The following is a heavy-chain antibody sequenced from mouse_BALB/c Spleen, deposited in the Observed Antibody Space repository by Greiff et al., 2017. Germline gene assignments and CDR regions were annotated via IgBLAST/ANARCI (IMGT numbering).Heavy chain of an antibody. CDR1: GFSLTSYG. CDR3: ARVFYYYGSPYYFDY. Sequence: QVQLQQSGPGLVAPSQSLSITCTVSGFSLTSYGVHWVRQPPGKGLEWLGVIWAGGSTNYNSALMSRLSISKDNSKSQVFLKMNSLQTDDTAMYYCARVFYYYGSPYYFDYWGQGTTLTVSS. V-gene: IGHV2-9*02. CDR2: IWAGGST. D-gene: IGHD1-1*01. J-gene: IGHJ2*01.